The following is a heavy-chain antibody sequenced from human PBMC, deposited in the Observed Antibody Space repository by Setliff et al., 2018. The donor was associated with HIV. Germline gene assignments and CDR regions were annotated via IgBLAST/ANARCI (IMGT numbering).Heavy chain of an antibody. D-gene: IGHD4-17*01. J-gene: IGHJ4*02. CDR1: GGSISISSYY. CDR2: IYYSGST. Sequence: PSETLSLTCTVSGGSISISSYYWGWIRQPPGKGLEWIGSIYYSGSTYYNPSLKSRVTISVDTSKNQFSLKLSSVTAADTAIYYCARRIYGNNPYFDYWSQGTLVTVSS. V-gene: IGHV4-39*07. CDR3: ARRIYGNNPYFDY.